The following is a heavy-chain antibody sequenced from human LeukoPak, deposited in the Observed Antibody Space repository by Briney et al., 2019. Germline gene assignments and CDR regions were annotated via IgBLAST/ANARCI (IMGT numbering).Heavy chain of an antibody. V-gene: IGHV4-34*01. D-gene: IGHD3-22*01. J-gene: IGHJ4*02. Sequence: PSETLSLTCAVYGGSFSGYYWSWIRQPPGKGLEWIGEINHSGSTNYNPSLKSRVTISVDTSKNQFSLKLSSVTAADTAVYYCARIENYYDSSGYSLWGQGTLVTVSS. CDR2: INHSGST. CDR1: GGSFSGYY. CDR3: ARIENYYDSSGYSL.